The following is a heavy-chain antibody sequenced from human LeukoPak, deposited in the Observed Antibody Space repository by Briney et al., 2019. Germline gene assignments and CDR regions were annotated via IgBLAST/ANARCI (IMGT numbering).Heavy chain of an antibody. J-gene: IGHJ4*02. V-gene: IGHV4-59*10. Sequence: GSLRLSCAASGFTFSSYEMNWVRQAPGKGLEWVGRISTSGNTDYNPYLKSRVTMSVDTSKKQFSLKLSSVTAADTAVYYCASDAFYDSGGYYYYWGQGTLVTVSS. CDR3: ASDAFYDSGGYYYY. CDR2: ISTSGNT. D-gene: IGHD3-22*01. CDR1: GFTFSSYE.